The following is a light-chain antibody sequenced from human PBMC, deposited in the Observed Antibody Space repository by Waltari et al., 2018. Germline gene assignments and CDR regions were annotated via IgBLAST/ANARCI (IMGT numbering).Light chain of an antibody. J-gene: IGKJ1*01. CDR2: DAS. CDR1: PSVSRW. V-gene: IGKV1-5*01. Sequence: DIQMTQSPSTLSASIGDRVTITCRASPSVSRWLDWYQQKPGKAPKVLIYDASSLESGVPSRFSGSGSGTEFTLTISSLQPDDFATYYCQQYTTYSGTFGQGTKVEIK. CDR3: QQYTTYSGT.